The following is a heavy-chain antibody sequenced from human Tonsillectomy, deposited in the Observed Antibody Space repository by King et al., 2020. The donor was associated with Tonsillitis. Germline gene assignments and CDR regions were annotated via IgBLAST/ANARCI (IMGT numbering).Heavy chain of an antibody. V-gene: IGHV3-23*04. J-gene: IGHJ6*02. Sequence: VQLVESGGGLVQPGGSLRLSCAASGFTFSSYAMTWVRQAPGKGLEWVSAIIGSGGRTYYADSVKGRFTISRDNSKNTLYLQMNSLRAEDTAVYYCAKKHPAPFEEWLAPHYPYGMDVWGQGTPVTVSS. D-gene: IGHD3-3*01. CDR2: IIGSGGRT. CDR1: GFTFSSYA. CDR3: AKKHPAPFEEWLAPHYPYGMDV.